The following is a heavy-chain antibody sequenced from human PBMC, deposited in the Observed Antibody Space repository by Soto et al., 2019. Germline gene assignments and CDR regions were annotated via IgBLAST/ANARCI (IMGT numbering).Heavy chain of an antibody. V-gene: IGHV4-4*02. J-gene: IGHJ6*02. CDR3: ARENTVTQGYYYYGLDV. CDR1: GGSISNSNW. Sequence: PSETLSLTCAVFGGSISNSNWWTGVRQPPGKGLDWIVEIFHSGSTNYNSSLMGRVTISVDKANNQFSLKLSSVTAADTAIYYCARENTVTQGYYYYGLDVWGQGTMVTVSS. CDR2: IFHSGST. D-gene: IGHD4-17*01.